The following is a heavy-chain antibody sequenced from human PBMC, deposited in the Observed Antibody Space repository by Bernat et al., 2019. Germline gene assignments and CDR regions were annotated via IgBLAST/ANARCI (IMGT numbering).Heavy chain of an antibody. CDR1: GFTFSSYG. CDR3: AKDHLDYGGNSGLDY. CDR2: ISYDGSNK. D-gene: IGHD4-17*01. Sequence: VQLVESGGGVVQPGRSLRLSCAASGFTFSSYGMHWVRQAPGKGLEWVAVISYDGSNKYYADSVKGRFTISRDNSKNTLYLQMNSLRAEDTAVYYCAKDHLDYGGNSGLDYWGQGTLVTVSS. J-gene: IGHJ4*02. V-gene: IGHV3-30*18.